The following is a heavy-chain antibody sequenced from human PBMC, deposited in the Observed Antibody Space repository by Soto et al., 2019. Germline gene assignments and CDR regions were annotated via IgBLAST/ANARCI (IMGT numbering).Heavy chain of an antibody. CDR1: GFSFSTYW. J-gene: IGHJ5*02. V-gene: IGHV3-7*01. Sequence: EVQLVESGGGLVQPGGSLRLSCAASGFSFSTYWMSWVRQAPGKGLEWVANIKQDGSEKYYVASVKGRFTISRDNAKNSLYLQMNSLRVEDAAVYYCARGDPYCPGSGATCHPHWFDPWGQGTLVTVSS. CDR2: IKQDGSEK. D-gene: IGHD2-8*02. CDR3: ARGDPYCPGSGATCHPHWFDP.